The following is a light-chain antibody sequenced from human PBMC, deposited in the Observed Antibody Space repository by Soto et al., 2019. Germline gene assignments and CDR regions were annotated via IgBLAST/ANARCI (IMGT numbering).Light chain of an antibody. J-gene: IGKJ1*01. CDR3: QQYGCSRT. CDR1: QSVSSSY. CDR2: GAS. V-gene: IGKV3-20*01. Sequence: EIVLTQSTGSLSLSPGERATLSCRASQSVSSSYLAWYQQKPGQAPRLLIYGASSRATGIPDRFSGSGSGTDFTLTISRLEPEDFAVYYCQQYGCSRTFGQGTKVEIK.